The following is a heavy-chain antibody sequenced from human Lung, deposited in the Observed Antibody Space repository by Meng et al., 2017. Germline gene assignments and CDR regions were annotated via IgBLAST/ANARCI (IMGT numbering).Heavy chain of an antibody. J-gene: IGHJ4*02. Sequence: QVQLQQWGAGLLKPSETLSLTCVVSGVSFSYYYWSWIRQSPGKGLEWIGEINHSGSTNYNPSLESRATISVDTSQNNLSLKLSSVTAADSAVYYCARGPTTMAHDFDYWGQGTLVTVSS. D-gene: IGHD4-11*01. CDR1: GVSFSYYY. CDR3: ARGPTTMAHDFDY. V-gene: IGHV4-34*01. CDR2: INHSGST.